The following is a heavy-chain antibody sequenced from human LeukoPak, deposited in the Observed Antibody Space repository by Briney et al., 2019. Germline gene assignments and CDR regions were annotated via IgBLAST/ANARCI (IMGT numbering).Heavy chain of an antibody. CDR1: GFAFSSFW. CDR3: ARDDGDV. Sequence: GGSLRLSCAASGFAFSSFWMSWLRQAPGKGLEWVASINEDGSGKFSVGSVKDRITISRDNTRNSLDLQINSLTVEDTAIYYCARDDGDVWGTGTTVTVSS. J-gene: IGHJ6*04. V-gene: IGHV3-7*01. CDR2: INEDGSGK.